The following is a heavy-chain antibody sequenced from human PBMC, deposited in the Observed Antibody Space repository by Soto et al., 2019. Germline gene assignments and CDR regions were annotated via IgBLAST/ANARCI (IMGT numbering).Heavy chain of an antibody. Sequence: PGGSLRLSCAASGFTFTTFSSYWMHWVRQTPGQGLVWVSRINGDGSRATYGDSVKGRFTISRDNAQNTLYLQMDSLRAEDTAMYYWATSGVDSRSYFDCWGQGTPVNVAS. V-gene: IGHV3-74*01. D-gene: IGHD3-10*01. CDR2: INGDGSRA. CDR1: GFTFTTFSSYW. J-gene: IGHJ4*02. CDR3: ATSGVDSRSYFDC.